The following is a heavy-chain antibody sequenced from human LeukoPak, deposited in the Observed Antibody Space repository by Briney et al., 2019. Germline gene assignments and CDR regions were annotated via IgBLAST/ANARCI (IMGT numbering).Heavy chain of an antibody. J-gene: IGHJ3*01. CDR2: INSDGSAT. D-gene: IGHD2-2*01. CDR1: GFTFRRYA. CDR3: LGNRVVVVPPLIGEAFDF. Sequence: GGSLRLSCAASGFTFRRYAMNWVRQAPGKGLDWVSAINSDGSATFYADSVKGRFTISRDNSKNTLYLQMNSLRAEDTAIYYCLGNRVVVVPPLIGEAFDFWGQGTMVTVSS. V-gene: IGHV3-23*01.